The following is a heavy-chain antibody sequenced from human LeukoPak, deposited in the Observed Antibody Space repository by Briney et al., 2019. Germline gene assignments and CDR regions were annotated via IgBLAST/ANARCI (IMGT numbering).Heavy chain of an antibody. CDR2: IKHDGSET. V-gene: IGHV3-7*01. Sequence: GGSLRLTCAASGFTISSYWMSWVRQVPGKGLESVAHIKHDGSETYYVDTVRGRFIISRDNAKNSLYLQMNSLRVEDTAVYHCARGPTDFDASDIWGHGTLVTVSS. CDR1: GFTISSYW. J-gene: IGHJ3*02. CDR3: ARGPTDFDASDI.